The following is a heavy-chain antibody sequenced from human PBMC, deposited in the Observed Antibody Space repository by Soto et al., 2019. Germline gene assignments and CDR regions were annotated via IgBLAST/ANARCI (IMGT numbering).Heavy chain of an antibody. D-gene: IGHD2-2*01. CDR2: ISGSSSYI. Sequence: GGSLRLSCAASGFTFSSYAMTWVRQAPGKGLEWVSAISGSSSYIYYADSVKGRFTIYRDNAKNSLYLQMNSLRAEGTAVYYCVLSGAQYSDYWGQGTLVTVSS. J-gene: IGHJ4*02. V-gene: IGHV3-21*01. CDR1: GFTFSSYA. CDR3: VLSGAQYSDY.